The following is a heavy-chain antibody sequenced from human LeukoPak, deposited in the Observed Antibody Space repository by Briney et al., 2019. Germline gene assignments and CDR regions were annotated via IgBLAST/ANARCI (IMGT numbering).Heavy chain of an antibody. CDR2: IYYSGNT. J-gene: IGHJ4*02. D-gene: IGHD3/OR15-3a*01. Sequence: PSETLSLTCTVSGVSISSSNSYWGGIRQPPGKGLEWIGSIYYSGNTYYNASFKSQVSISIDTSKNQFSLRLTSVTAADTAVYYCARQTGSGLFILPGGQGTLVTVSS. CDR3: ARQTGSGLFILP. V-gene: IGHV4-39*01. CDR1: GVSISSSNSY.